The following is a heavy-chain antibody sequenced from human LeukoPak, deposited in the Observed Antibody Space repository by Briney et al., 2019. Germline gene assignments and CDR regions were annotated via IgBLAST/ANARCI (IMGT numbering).Heavy chain of an antibody. V-gene: IGHV3-30*04. CDR2: ISYDGSNK. Sequence: GGSLRLSCAASGFTFSSYAMHWVRQAPGKGLEWVAVISYDGSNKYYADSVKGRFTISRDNSKNTLYLQMNSLRAEDTAVYYCAKDGEQWLVTDGMDVWGQGTTVTVSS. J-gene: IGHJ6*02. D-gene: IGHD6-19*01. CDR3: AKDGEQWLVTDGMDV. CDR1: GFTFSSYA.